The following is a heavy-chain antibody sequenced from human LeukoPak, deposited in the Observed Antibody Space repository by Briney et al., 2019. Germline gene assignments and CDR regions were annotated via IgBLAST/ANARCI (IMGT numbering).Heavy chain of an antibody. Sequence: PSETLSLTCSVSGGSISSYYWSWIRQPTGKGLEWIGYIYYSGSTNYSPSLKSRVTISVDTSKNQFSLKLSSVTAADTAVYYCARDVGPRYCSGGRCYPQGDYFYGLDVWGQGTTVTVSS. J-gene: IGHJ6*02. CDR3: ARDVGPRYCSGGRCYPQGDYFYGLDV. CDR2: IYYSGST. V-gene: IGHV4-59*01. D-gene: IGHD2-15*01. CDR1: GGSISSYY.